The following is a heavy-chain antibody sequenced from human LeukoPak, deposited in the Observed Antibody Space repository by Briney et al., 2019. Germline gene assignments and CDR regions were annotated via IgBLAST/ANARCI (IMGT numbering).Heavy chain of an antibody. CDR1: GVSISSYY. J-gene: IGHJ4*02. V-gene: IGHV4-59*12. CDR2: IYYSGST. Sequence: SETLSLTCTVSGVSISSYYWSWIRQPPGKGLEWIGYIYYSGSTNYNPSLKSRVTISVDTSKNQFSLKLSSVTAADTAVYYCAREYGGNSDNFDYWGQGTLVTVSS. D-gene: IGHD4-23*01. CDR3: AREYGGNSDNFDY.